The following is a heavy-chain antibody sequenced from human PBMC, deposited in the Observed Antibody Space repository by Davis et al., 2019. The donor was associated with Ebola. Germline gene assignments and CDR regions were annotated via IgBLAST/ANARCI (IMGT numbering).Heavy chain of an antibody. J-gene: IGHJ4*02. D-gene: IGHD6-13*01. CDR1: GYTFTSYA. V-gene: IGHV1-3*01. CDR2: INAGNGNT. Sequence: AASVKVSCKASGYTFTSYAMHWVRQVPGQRLEWMGWINAGNGNTKYSQKFQGRVTITRDTSASTAYMELSSLRSEDTAVYYCARKGPMYSSSWYGGDYFDYWGQGTLVTVSS. CDR3: ARKGPMYSSSWYGGDYFDY.